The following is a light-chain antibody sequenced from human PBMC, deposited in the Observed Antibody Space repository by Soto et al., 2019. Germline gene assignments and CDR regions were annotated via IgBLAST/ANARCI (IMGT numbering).Light chain of an antibody. V-gene: IGLV2-23*01. CDR2: EAS. CDR1: TIDVGSYSL. J-gene: IGLJ1*01. Sequence: QSALTQPASVSGSPGQSITISCTGTTIDVGSYSLVSWYQHHPGKAPQLMIYEASKRPSGVSNRFSGSKSGNTASLTISGLQAEDEADYYCYSYGGSYYVFGTGTKVNVL. CDR3: YSYGGSYYV.